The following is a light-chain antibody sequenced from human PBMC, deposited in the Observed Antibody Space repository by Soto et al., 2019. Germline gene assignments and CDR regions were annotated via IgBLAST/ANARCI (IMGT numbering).Light chain of an antibody. Sequence: VVMTQSPLSLPVTLGEPASVSCRSSQSLVDNDGYSYLSWFQQRPGQSPRRLIYKISNRDSGVPDRFSGSGSDTDFTLKISRVEPEDVAVYYCMQGTHSPYTFGQGTQLEIK. CDR1: QSLVDNDGYSY. CDR2: KIS. CDR3: MQGTHSPYT. J-gene: IGKJ2*01. V-gene: IGKV2-30*01.